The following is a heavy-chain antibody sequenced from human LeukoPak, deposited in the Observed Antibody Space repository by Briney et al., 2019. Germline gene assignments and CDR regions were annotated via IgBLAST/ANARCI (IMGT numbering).Heavy chain of an antibody. CDR1: GFTFSSYE. D-gene: IGHD2-15*01. CDR3: VRVKGSYFDY. Sequence: GGSLRLSCAASGFTFSSYEMNWVRQAPGKGLEWVSYISSSGSAIYYVHSVKGRFTVSRDNAKNSLFLQMNSPRAEDTAVYYCVRVKGSYFDYWGQGALVTVSS. J-gene: IGHJ4*02. V-gene: IGHV3-48*03. CDR2: ISSSGSAI.